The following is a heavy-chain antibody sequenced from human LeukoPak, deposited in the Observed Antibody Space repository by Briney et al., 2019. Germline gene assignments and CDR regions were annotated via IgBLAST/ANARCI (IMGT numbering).Heavy chain of an antibody. CDR3: ARGGWNKFDY. Sequence: PSETLSLTCTVSGGSISSSSYYWGWIRQPPGEGLEWIGSIYYSGSTYYNPSLKSRVTISVDTSKNQFSLKLSSVTAADTAVYYCARGGWNKFDYWGQGTLVTVSS. CDR1: GGSISSSSYY. J-gene: IGHJ4*02. CDR2: IYYSGST. D-gene: IGHD2-15*01. V-gene: IGHV4-39*01.